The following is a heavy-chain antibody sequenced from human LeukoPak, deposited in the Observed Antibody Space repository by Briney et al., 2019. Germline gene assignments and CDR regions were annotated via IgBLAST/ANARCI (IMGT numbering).Heavy chain of an antibody. CDR2: ISGSGGST. D-gene: IGHD4-23*01. Sequence: GGSLRLSCVDSGFTFSSYYMAWVRQAPGKGLEWVSAISGSGGSTYYADSVKGRFTISRDNSKNTLYLQMNSLRAEDTAVYYCAKDGGTTVVTLFDYWGQGTLVTVSS. CDR3: AKDGGTTVVTLFDY. J-gene: IGHJ4*02. CDR1: GFTFSSYY. V-gene: IGHV3-23*01.